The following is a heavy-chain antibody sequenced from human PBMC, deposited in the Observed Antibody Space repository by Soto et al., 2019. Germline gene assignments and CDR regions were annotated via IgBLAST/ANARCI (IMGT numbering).Heavy chain of an antibody. CDR3: ASNDEGGSRL. J-gene: IGHJ4*02. D-gene: IGHD2-2*01. V-gene: IGHV3-21*01. CDR2: ISDASEYI. Sequence: EVQLVESGGGLVKPGGSLRLSCVASVCTFSNYGMNWVRQAPGKGLEWVSSISDASEYIVYADSLKGRFTISRDNAKNSLYLEMNSLRYEDTAVDCCASNDEGGSRLWGQGTLVTVSS. CDR1: VCTFSNYG.